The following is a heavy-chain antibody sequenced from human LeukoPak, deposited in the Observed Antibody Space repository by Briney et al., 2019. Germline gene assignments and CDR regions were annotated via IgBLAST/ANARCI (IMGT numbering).Heavy chain of an antibody. D-gene: IGHD3-10*01. CDR3: ARDGSGSGSYYKGAFDI. V-gene: IGHV4-59*01. J-gene: IGHJ3*02. CDR1: GGSISSYY. Sequence: SETLSLTCTVSGGSISSYYWSWIRQPPGKGLEWIGYIYYSGSTNYNPSLKSRVTISVDTSKNQFSLKLSSVTAADTAVYYCARDGSGSGSYYKGAFDIWGQGTMVTVSS. CDR2: IYYSGST.